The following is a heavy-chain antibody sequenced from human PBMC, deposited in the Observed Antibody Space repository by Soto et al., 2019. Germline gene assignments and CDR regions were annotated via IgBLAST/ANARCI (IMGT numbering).Heavy chain of an antibody. D-gene: IGHD6-13*01. V-gene: IGHV4-31*03. Sequence: SETLSLTCTVSGGSISSGGYYWSWIRQHPGKGLEWIGYIYYSGSTYYNPSLKSRVTISVDTSKNQFSLKLSSVTAADTAVCYCARGRSGRGSSWPYNWFDPWGQGTLVTVSS. J-gene: IGHJ5*02. CDR2: IYYSGST. CDR1: GGSISSGGYY. CDR3: ARGRSGRGSSWPYNWFDP.